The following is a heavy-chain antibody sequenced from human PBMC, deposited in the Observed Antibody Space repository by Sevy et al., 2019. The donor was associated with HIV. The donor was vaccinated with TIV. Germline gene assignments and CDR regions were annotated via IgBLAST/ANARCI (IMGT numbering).Heavy chain of an antibody. V-gene: IGHV5-51*01. CDR2: IYPGDSDT. CDR3: ASSTGTERNYYGMDV. D-gene: IGHD1-1*01. Sequence: GESLKISCKGSGYSFTSYWIGWVRQMPGKGLEWMGIIYPGDSDTRYSPSFQGQVTISADKSISTAYLQWSSLKASDTAMYYCASSTGTERNYYGMDVWGQGTTVTVSS. J-gene: IGHJ6*02. CDR1: GYSFTSYW.